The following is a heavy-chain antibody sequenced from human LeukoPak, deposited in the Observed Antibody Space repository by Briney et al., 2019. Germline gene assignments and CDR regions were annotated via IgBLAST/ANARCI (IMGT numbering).Heavy chain of an antibody. V-gene: IGHV4-39*01. CDR3: ARGGRATVTT. J-gene: IGHJ5*02. D-gene: IGHD4-17*01. Sequence: PSETLSLTCTVSGGSISSSGYYWGWIRQPPGKGLEWIGSIYYSGSTYYNPSLKSRVTISVDTSKNQFSLKLSSVTAADTAVYYCARGGRATVTTWGQGTLVTVSS. CDR2: IYYSGST. CDR1: GGSISSSGYY.